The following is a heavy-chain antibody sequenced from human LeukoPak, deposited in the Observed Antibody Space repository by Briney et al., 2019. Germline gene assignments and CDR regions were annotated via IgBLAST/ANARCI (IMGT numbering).Heavy chain of an antibody. J-gene: IGHJ5*02. D-gene: IGHD2-15*01. CDR2: IYHSGST. CDR3: ARVITGYCSGGSCYLSNWFDP. Sequence: PSETLSLTCIVSGASITTYSWSWIRQPPGKGLEWIGYIYHSGSTYYNPSLKSRVTISVDRSKNQFSLKLSSVTAADTAVYYCARVITGYCSGGSCYLSNWFDPWGQGTLVTVSS. V-gene: IGHV4-30-2*01. CDR1: GASITTYS.